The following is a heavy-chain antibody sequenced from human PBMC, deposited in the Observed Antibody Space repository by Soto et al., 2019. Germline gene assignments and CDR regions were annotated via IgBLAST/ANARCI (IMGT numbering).Heavy chain of an antibody. Sequence: LSLTCTVSCDSISSSSNYWGWIRQPPGKGLEWIASIYYSGSTHYNPSLASRVTISVDTSKNQFSLNLTSVTAADTSLYYCARLAPFNWFDPWGQGTLVTVSS. J-gene: IGHJ5*02. CDR3: ARLAPFNWFDP. CDR2: IYYSGST. CDR1: CDSISSSSNY. V-gene: IGHV4-39*01.